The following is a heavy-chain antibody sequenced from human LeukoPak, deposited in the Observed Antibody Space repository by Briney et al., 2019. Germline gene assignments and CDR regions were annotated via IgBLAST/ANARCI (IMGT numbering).Heavy chain of an antibody. D-gene: IGHD6-13*01. CDR3: ARGPTPYSSSWYNYYYYYGMDV. Sequence: WETLSLTCTVSGGSISSSSYYWGWMRQPPGKGLEWIGRIYYSGSTYYNPSLKCPVTISVDTSKNQFSLKLSSVTAADTAVYYCARGPTPYSSSWYNYYYYYGMDVWGQGTTVTVSS. J-gene: IGHJ6*02. CDR2: IYYSGST. CDR1: GGSISSSSYY. V-gene: IGHV4-39*07.